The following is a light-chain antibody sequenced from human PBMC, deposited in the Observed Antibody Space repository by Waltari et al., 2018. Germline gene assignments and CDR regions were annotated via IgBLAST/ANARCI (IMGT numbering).Light chain of an antibody. J-gene: IGKJ1*01. CDR3: QQYDDNSRT. CDR1: QSISTW. V-gene: IGKV1-5*03. CDR2: KAS. Sequence: DIQMTQSPSTLSAFVGDRVTITCRASQSISTWLAWYQQKPGKAPKLLIYKASTLDSGVPSRFSGSGSGTEFTLTISSLQPDDFGTYYCQQYDDNSRTFGQGTRVEIK.